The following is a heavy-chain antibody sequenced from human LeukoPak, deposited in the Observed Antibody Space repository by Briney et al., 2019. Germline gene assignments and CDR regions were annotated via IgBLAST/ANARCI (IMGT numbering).Heavy chain of an antibody. CDR1: GYIFTDYY. Sequence: ASVKVSCKGSGYIFTDYYMHWVRQAPGQGLEWMGWINPNSGGTNCAQKLQGRVTMTRDTSISTAYMELSSLRSDDTAVYYCARSACSSISCYAGSGYYFDYWGQGTLVTVSS. CDR3: ARSACSSISCYAGSGYYFDY. V-gene: IGHV1-2*02. J-gene: IGHJ4*02. D-gene: IGHD2-2*01. CDR2: INPNSGGT.